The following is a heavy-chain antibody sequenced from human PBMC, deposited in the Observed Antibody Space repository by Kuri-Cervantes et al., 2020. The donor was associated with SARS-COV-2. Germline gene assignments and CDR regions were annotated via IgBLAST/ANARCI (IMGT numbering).Heavy chain of an antibody. CDR2: IYYSGRT. V-gene: IGHV4-39*02. Sequence: SETLSLTCSVSGGSVSSSGFFWGWIRQPPGKGLEWIGNIYYSGRTYYNPSLKNRVTMSVDTSRNQVSLKLSSVTAADTAVYYCVKDRSGSGSYYYYFDYWGQGTLVTVSS. CDR1: GGSVSSSGFF. CDR3: VKDRSGSGSYYYYFDY. D-gene: IGHD3-10*01. J-gene: IGHJ4*02.